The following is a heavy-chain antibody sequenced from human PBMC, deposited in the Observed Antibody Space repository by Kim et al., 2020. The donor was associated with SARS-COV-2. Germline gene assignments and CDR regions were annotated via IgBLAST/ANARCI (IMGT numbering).Heavy chain of an antibody. Sequence: ASVKVSCKASGYTFTSYYMHWVRQAPGQGLEWMGIINPSGGSTSYAQKFQGRVTMTRDTSTSTVYMELSSLRSEDTAVYYCARDQLLWFGEHWAGYWGQGTLVTVSS. V-gene: IGHV1-46*01. D-gene: IGHD3-10*01. CDR2: INPSGGST. J-gene: IGHJ4*02. CDR3: ARDQLLWFGEHWAGY. CDR1: GYTFTSYY.